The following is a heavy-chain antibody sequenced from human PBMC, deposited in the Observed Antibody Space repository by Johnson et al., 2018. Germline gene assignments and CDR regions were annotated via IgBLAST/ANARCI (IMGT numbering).Heavy chain of an antibody. CDR1: GFTFSSYA. CDR2: ISGSGSYT. Sequence: VQLQESGGGLVQPGGSLRLSCAASGFTFSSYAMNWVRQAPGKGLEWVSTISGSGSYTYDADSVKGRFTISRDNSKNMLFLQMNSLRAEDTAVYYCARGGLRRGGGHYYAMDVWGQGTTVTVSS. V-gene: IGHV3-23*01. J-gene: IGHJ6*02. CDR3: ARGGLRRGGGHYYAMDV. D-gene: IGHD2-15*01.